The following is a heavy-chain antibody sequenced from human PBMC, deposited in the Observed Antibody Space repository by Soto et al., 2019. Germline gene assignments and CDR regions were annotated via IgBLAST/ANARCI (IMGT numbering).Heavy chain of an antibody. Sequence: SVKVSCKASGCTFTSSAVQGVRQARRQRLEWIGWIVVGSGNTNYAQKFQERVTITRDMSTSKAYMALSSLRSEDTAVYYCAADYADYEGYFEYWGQGTLVTVSS. J-gene: IGHJ4*02. D-gene: IGHD4-17*01. CDR1: GCTFTSSA. V-gene: IGHV1-58*01. CDR2: IVVGSGNT. CDR3: AADYADYEGYFEY.